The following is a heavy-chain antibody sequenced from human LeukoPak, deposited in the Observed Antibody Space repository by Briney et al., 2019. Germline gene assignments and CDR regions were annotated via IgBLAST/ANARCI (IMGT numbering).Heavy chain of an antibody. D-gene: IGHD3-3*01. CDR2: IYHSGTT. Sequence: PSETLSLTCAVSGYSISNGYYWGWNRPPPGKGLEWIVSIYHSGTTYYHPSLKSLVTISVDTSKNQFHLKLSSVTAANAPVYYCGRQYYDFWSGYPTLYYFDYWGQGTLVTVSS. V-gene: IGHV4-38-2*01. CDR1: GYSISNGYY. J-gene: IGHJ4*02. CDR3: GRQYYDFWSGYPTLYYFDY.